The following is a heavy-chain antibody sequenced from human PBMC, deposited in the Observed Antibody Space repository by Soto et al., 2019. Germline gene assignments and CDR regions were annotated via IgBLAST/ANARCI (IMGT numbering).Heavy chain of an antibody. Sequence: QLQLQESGSGLVKPSQTLSLSCAVSGGSISSGGYSWTWIRQPPGKGLEWIGYIYHSGSTYYNPSLTSRVDISGDSSKNRSPLPLGCGPAGAWAVYYWAGGPPFGRWGEGPLVTVPS. CDR1: GGSISSGGYS. CDR3: AGGPPFGR. CDR2: IYHSGST. J-gene: IGHJ4*02. V-gene: IGHV4-30-2*01. D-gene: IGHD3-3*01.